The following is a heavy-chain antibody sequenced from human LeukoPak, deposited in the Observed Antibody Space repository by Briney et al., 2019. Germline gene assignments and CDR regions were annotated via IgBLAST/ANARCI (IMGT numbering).Heavy chain of an antibody. Sequence: SETLSLTCSVSGGSISPYYWSWFRQPPGKGLEWIGYIFHSGITTYNPSLKSRVTISLDSSKNQFFLRLTSVTAADTAMYYCARAETLAAIYFAFWGQGSLVTVSS. V-gene: IGHV4-59*01. J-gene: IGHJ4*02. CDR3: ARAETLAAIYFAF. D-gene: IGHD6-25*01. CDR2: IFHSGIT. CDR1: GGSISPYY.